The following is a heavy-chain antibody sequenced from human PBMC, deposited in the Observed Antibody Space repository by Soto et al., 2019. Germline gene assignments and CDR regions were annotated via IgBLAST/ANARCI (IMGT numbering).Heavy chain of an antibody. D-gene: IGHD3-16*01. V-gene: IGHV3-21*01. CDR2: ISSSSSYI. CDR3: ARVVGPPGGYYFDY. J-gene: IGHJ4*02. CDR1: GFTFSSYS. Sequence: EVQLVESGGGLVKPGGSLRLSCAASGFTFSSYSMNWARQAPGKGLEWVSSISSSSSYIYYADSVKGRFTISRDNAKNSLYLQMNSLRAEDTAVYYCARVVGPPGGYYFDYWGQGTLVTVSS.